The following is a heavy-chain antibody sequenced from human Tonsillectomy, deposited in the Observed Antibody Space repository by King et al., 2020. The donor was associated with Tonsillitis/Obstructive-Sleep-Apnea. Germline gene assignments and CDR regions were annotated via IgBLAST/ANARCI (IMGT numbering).Heavy chain of an antibody. Sequence: VQLVQSGAEVKKPGESLWISCKASGYSFTTYWINWVRQMPGKGLEWMGRIDPSDSYTNYSPSFQGHVTISADKSISTAYLQWSSLKASDTAMYYCARPHSSGWYYDGMDVWGQGTTVTVSS. J-gene: IGHJ6*02. CDR2: IDPSDSYT. D-gene: IGHD6-19*01. CDR1: GYSFTTYW. CDR3: ARPHSSGWYYDGMDV. V-gene: IGHV5-10-1*03.